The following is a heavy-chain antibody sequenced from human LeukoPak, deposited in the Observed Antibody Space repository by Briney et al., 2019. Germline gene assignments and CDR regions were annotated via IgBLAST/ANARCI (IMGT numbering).Heavy chain of an antibody. J-gene: IGHJ4*02. CDR3: ARANDRWLQNY. V-gene: IGHV1-69*06. CDR1: GYTFTGYY. Sequence: ASVKVSCKASGYTFTGYYMHWVRQAPGQGLEWMGGIIPIFGTANYAQKFRGRVTITADKSTRTAYMELSSLRSEDTAVYYCARANDRWLQNYWGQGTLVTVSS. CDR2: IIPIFGTA. D-gene: IGHD5-24*01.